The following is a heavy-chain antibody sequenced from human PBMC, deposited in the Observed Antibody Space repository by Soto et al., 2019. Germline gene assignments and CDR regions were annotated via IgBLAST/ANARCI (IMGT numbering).Heavy chain of an antibody. CDR1: GGSVSSGSYY. CDR2: IYYSGST. V-gene: IGHV4-61*01. CDR3: AREYSSGWYYFDY. Sequence: SETLSLTCTVSGGSVSSGSYYWSWIRQPPGKGLEWIGYIYYSGSTNYNPSLKSRVTISVDTSKNQFSLKLSSVTAADTAVYYCAREYSSGWYYFDYWGQGTLVTVSS. J-gene: IGHJ4*02. D-gene: IGHD6-19*01.